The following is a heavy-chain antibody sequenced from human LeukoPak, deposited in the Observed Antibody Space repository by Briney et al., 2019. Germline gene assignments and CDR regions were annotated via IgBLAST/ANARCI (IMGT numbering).Heavy chain of an antibody. D-gene: IGHD3-10*01. CDR3: ARDHMVRGIIIGNWFDP. J-gene: IGHJ5*02. Sequence: SETLSLTCTVSGGSISSYYWSWIRQPPGKGLEWIGYIYYSGSTNYNPSLKSRVTISVDTSKNQFSLKLSSVTAADTAVYYCARDHMVRGIIIGNWFDPWGQGTLVTVSS. CDR1: GGSISSYY. CDR2: IYYSGST. V-gene: IGHV4-59*01.